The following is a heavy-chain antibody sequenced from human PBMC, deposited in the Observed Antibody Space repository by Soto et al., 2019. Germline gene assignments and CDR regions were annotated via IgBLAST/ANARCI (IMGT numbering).Heavy chain of an antibody. J-gene: IGHJ5*02. CDR3: ARQYRHWFDP. CDR1: GGSISSSSYC. Sequence: SETLSLTCTVSGGSISSSSYCWGWIRQPPGKGLEWIGSIYYSGSTYYNPSLKSRVTISVDTSKNQFSLKLSSVTAADTAVYYCARQYRHWFDPWGQGTLVTVSS. D-gene: IGHD2-2*02. V-gene: IGHV4-39*01. CDR2: IYYSGST.